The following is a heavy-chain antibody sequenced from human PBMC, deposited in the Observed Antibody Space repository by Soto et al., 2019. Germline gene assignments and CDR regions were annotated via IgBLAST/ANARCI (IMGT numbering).Heavy chain of an antibody. J-gene: IGHJ4*02. D-gene: IGHD5-12*01. Sequence: GEFLKISCKGSGYSFTSDWIGWVRQMPGKGLEWMGIIYPGDSDTRYSPSFQGQVTISADKSFSTAYLQWNSLKASDTAVYYCASYGSGYADYWGQGTLVTVSS. CDR3: ASYGSGYADY. CDR1: GYSFTSDW. CDR2: IYPGDSDT. V-gene: IGHV5-51*01.